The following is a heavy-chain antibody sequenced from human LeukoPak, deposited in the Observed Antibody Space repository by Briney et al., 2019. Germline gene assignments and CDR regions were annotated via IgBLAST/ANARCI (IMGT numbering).Heavy chain of an antibody. Sequence: ASVKVSCKASGYTFTSYGISWVRQAPGQGLEWMGWISAYNGNTNYAQKLQGRVTTTTDTSTSTAYMELRSLRSDDTAVYYCARGPPAYCGGDCYLIDYWGQGTLVTVSS. V-gene: IGHV1-18*01. CDR2: ISAYNGNT. D-gene: IGHD2-21*02. J-gene: IGHJ4*02. CDR1: GYTFTSYG. CDR3: ARGPPAYCGGDCYLIDY.